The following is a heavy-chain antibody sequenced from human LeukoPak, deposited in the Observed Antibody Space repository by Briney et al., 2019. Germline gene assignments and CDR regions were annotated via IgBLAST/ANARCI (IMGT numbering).Heavy chain of an antibody. V-gene: IGHV3-7*05. CDR1: GFIFSRYW. CDR3: ARDQGLGWLDA. J-gene: IGHJ5*02. Sequence: QSGGSLRLSCAASGFIFSRYWMTWVRQAPGKGREWVAGINQDGGEKYYVDPVKGRITIARDNAKDSLYLQLNSLTLDDTALYYCARDQGLGWLDAWGQGTLVTVSS. CDR2: INQDGGEK.